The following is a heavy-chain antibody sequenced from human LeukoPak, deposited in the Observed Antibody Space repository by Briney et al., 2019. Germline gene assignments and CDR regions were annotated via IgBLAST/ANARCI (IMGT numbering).Heavy chain of an antibody. CDR3: ARSRLRWNFDY. CDR2: IYYSGST. V-gene: IGHV4-59*02. D-gene: IGHD4-23*01. J-gene: IGHJ4*02. Sequence: SETLSLTSTVSGASVSTYYWTWTRQPRGKGLEWIGYIYYSGSTNYNPSLKRRVTISLDTSKNQFSLKLSSVTAADTAVYYCARSRLRWNFDYWGQGALVSVSS. CDR1: GASVSTYY.